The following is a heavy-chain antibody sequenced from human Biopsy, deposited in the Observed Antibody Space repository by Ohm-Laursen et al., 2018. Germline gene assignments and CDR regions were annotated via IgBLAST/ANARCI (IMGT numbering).Heavy chain of an antibody. V-gene: IGHV1-69*01. CDR2: IIPIFGTT. CDR1: GDSFDTFG. Sequence: GSSVKVSCKASGDSFDTFGISWVRQAPGQGLEWMGGIIPIFGTTHYAQKFQGRLTITADESTATAYMDLTSLTSEDTATYFCARDHGDRNSVTPVNYYVYGMDVWGQGILVTVSS. D-gene: IGHD7-27*01. CDR3: ARDHGDRNSVTPVNYYVYGMDV. J-gene: IGHJ6*02.